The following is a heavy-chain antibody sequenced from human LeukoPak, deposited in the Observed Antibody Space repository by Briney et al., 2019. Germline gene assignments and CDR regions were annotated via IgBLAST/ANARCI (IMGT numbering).Heavy chain of an antibody. Sequence: GGSLRLSCAASGFTFSDYYMSWIRQAPGKGLEWVSYISSSSSYTNYADSVKGRFTISRDNSKNTLYLQMNSLRAEDTAVYYCAKNPTGTMAGGYYYYGMDVWGQGTTVTVSS. V-gene: IGHV3-11*06. CDR2: ISSSSSYT. CDR3: AKNPTGTMAGGYYYYGMDV. J-gene: IGHJ6*02. D-gene: IGHD1-1*01. CDR1: GFTFSDYY.